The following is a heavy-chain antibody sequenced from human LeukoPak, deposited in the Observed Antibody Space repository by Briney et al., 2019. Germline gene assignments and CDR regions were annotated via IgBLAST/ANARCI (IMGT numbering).Heavy chain of an antibody. CDR2: IRYDGNTK. J-gene: IGHJ4*02. D-gene: IGHD3-10*01. CDR3: VKERVDYYSSQSQYNFDY. CDR1: GFSFSNYR. V-gene: IGHV3-30*02. Sequence: GGSLRLSCVASGFSFSNYRMYWFRQAPGKGLEWVAFIRYDGNTKYYAESVKGRCTISRDNSKNSLSLQMDSLRHEDTAIYYWVKERVDYYSSQSQYNFDYWGQGTPVTVSS.